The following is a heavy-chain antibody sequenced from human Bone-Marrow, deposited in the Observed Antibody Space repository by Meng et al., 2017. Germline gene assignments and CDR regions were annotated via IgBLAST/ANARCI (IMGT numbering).Heavy chain of an antibody. CDR1: GFTFSTYA. J-gene: IGHJ4*02. V-gene: IGHV3-30*04. Sequence: GESLKISCAASGFTFSTYAMHWVRQAPGKGLEWVAVISYDGSNKYYADSVKGRFTISRDNSKNTLYLQMNSLRAEDTAVYYCAREFYDSENGYFDYWGQGTLVTGSS. D-gene: IGHD5/OR15-5a*01. CDR2: ISYDGSNK. CDR3: AREFYDSENGYFDY.